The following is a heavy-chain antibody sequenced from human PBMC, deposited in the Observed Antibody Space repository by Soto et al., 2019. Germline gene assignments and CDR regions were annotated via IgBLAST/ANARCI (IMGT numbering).Heavy chain of an antibody. CDR2: ITESGNTR. CDR1: GISFSDYY. D-gene: IGHD2-15*01. V-gene: IGHV3-11*01. Sequence: QVQLVESGGGLVKTGGSLRLSCAASGISFSDYYMSWIRQAPGKGLEWVSYITESGNTRYYADSVKGRFTVSRDNAKNSLYLQMNSLRAEDTAVYYCARNGAMMAAHWYFELWGRGTLVTVSA. J-gene: IGHJ2*01. CDR3: ARNGAMMAAHWYFEL.